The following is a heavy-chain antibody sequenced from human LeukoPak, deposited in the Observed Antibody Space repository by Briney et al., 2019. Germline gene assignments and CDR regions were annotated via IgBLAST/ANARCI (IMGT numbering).Heavy chain of an antibody. CDR2: ITDDGYNT. V-gene: IGHV3-23*01. J-gene: IGHJ5*02. CDR3: AKDLSYTSGASDH. CDR1: GSTFSGFD. Sequence: GGSLRLSCAASGSTFSGFDMTWVRQAPGKGLEWVSTITDDGYNTYSADSVKGRITFSRDNSKNTLSLQLRSLRAEDTAVYYCAKDLSYTSGASDHWGQGTLVTVSS. D-gene: IGHD6-19*01.